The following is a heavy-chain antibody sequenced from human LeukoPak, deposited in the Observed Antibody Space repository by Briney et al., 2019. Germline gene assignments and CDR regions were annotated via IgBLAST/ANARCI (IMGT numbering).Heavy chain of an antibody. CDR2: IYYSGST. J-gene: IGHJ5*02. CDR3: ARGLGYCSSTSCYIWFDP. CDR1: GGSISSGGYY. D-gene: IGHD2-2*02. Sequence: SQPLSLTCTVSGGSISSGGYYWSWIRQHPGKGLEWIGYIYYSGSTYYNPSLKSRVTISVDTSKNQFSLKLSSVTAADTAVYYCARGLGYCSSTSCYIWFDPWGQGTLVTVSS. V-gene: IGHV4-31*03.